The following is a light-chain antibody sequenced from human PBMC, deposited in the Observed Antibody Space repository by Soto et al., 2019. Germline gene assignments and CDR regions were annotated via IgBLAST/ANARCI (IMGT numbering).Light chain of an antibody. CDR1: QSVSSN. V-gene: IGKV3-15*01. CDR3: QQYNNWPLFT. CDR2: GAY. Sequence: EIVMTQSPATLSVSPGERATLSCRASQSVSSNLAWYQQKPGQAPRLLIYGAYTRATDIPGRFSGSGSGTECTLTISSLQSEDFAVYYCQQYNNWPLFTFGPGTKVDIK. J-gene: IGKJ3*01.